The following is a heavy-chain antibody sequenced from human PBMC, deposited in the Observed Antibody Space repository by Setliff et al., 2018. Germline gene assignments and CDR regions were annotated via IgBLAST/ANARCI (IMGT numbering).Heavy chain of an antibody. J-gene: IGHJ4*02. D-gene: IGHD2-21*01. CDR3: AHIAGGGNSTRHDY. Sequence: LSLPCSVSGDSMSFSYWSWIRQPPGKGLEWIGYIYYSGSTDSHPSLKSRVSISIDTSKNQVVLTMTNMGPVDTATYYCAHIAGGGNSTRHDYWGQGTLVTVSS. CDR1: GDSMSFSY. V-gene: IGHV4-59*01. CDR2: IYYSGST.